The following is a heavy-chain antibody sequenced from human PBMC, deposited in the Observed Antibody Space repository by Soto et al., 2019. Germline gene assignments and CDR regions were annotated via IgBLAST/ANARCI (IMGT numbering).Heavy chain of an antibody. CDR3: ARLQMDLHYDSSNGNHYGMAV. D-gene: IGHD3-22*01. V-gene: IGHV5-51*01. J-gene: IGHJ6*02. CDR1: GYSFTSYW. CDR2: IYPGDSYT. Sequence: PGESLKICCKGSGYSFTSYWIGWVRQMPGKGLEWMGIIYPGDSYTNYSPSLQGHVTISADKSISTAYLQWSSLKASDTAMYYCARLQMDLHYDSSNGNHYGMAVWGQGTAVTVSS.